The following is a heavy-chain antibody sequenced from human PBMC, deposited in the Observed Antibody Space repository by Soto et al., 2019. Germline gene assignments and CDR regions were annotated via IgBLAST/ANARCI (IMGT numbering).Heavy chain of an antibody. CDR3: ARDVKVETDMGGYFYYGMDV. Sequence: SETLSLTCTVSIGSVSGGPYYLTWIRQPPGKGLEWIGYVYYTWTTNYNPSLKSRVTIALDTSKNQFSLKLTSVTSSATAAYYCARDVKVETDMGGYFYYGMDVWGQGTKVTVSS. V-gene: IGHV4-61*01. J-gene: IGHJ6*02. D-gene: IGHD5-18*01. CDR1: IGSVSGGPYY. CDR2: VYYTWTT.